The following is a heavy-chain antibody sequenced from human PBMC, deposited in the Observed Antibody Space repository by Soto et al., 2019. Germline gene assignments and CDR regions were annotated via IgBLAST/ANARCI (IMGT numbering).Heavy chain of an antibody. V-gene: IGHV3-7*01. CDR3: ARDGSGWSVY. CDR2: IKQDGSEK. J-gene: IGHJ4*02. Sequence: EVQLVESGGGLVQPGGSLRLSCAASGFTFSSYWRSWVRQAPGKGLEWVANIKQDGSEKYYVDCVKGRFTISRDNAKNSLYLQMTSLRAEDTAVYYCARDGSGWSVYWGQGTLVTVSS. D-gene: IGHD6-19*01. CDR1: GFTFSSYW.